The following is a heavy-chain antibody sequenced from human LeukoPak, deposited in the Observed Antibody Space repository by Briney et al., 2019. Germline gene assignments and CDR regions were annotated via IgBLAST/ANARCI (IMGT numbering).Heavy chain of an antibody. CDR2: ISGSGGST. J-gene: IGHJ4*02. V-gene: IGHV3-23*01. CDR1: GFTFSSLA. D-gene: IGHD6-13*01. Sequence: PGGSLRLSCAASGFTFSSLAMSWVRQAPGKGLEWVSAISGSGGSTYYADSVKGRFTISRDNSKNTLYLQMNSLRAEDTAVYYCATSPHSSSMYYFDYWGQGTLVTVSS. CDR3: ATSPHSSSMYYFDY.